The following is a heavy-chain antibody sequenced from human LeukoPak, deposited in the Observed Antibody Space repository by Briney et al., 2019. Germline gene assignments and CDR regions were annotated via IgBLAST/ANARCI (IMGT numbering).Heavy chain of an antibody. Sequence: ASVKVSCKASGYTFTSYDINWVRQATGQGLEWMGWMSSSSGNTGYAQKFQGRLTMTRNTAINTAYMELSGLRSEDTAVYYCARESGDILVVPYYWGQGTLVTVSS. CDR2: MSSSSGNT. D-gene: IGHD2-2*01. J-gene: IGHJ4*02. V-gene: IGHV1-8*01. CDR1: GYTFTSYD. CDR3: ARESGDILVVPYY.